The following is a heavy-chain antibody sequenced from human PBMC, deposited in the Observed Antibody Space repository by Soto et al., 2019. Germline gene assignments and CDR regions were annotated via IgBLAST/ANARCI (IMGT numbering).Heavy chain of an antibody. J-gene: IGHJ6*02. CDR1: GGTFSSYA. Sequence: SVKVTCKASGGTFSSYAISWVRQAPGQGLEWMGGIIPIFGTANYAQTFQGRVTITADESTSTAYMELSSRRAEDTAVYYCARDSSSSPGQYYYYGMDVWGQGTTVIVSS. V-gene: IGHV1-69*13. CDR3: ARDSSSSPGQYYYYGMDV. CDR2: IIPIFGTA. D-gene: IGHD6-6*01.